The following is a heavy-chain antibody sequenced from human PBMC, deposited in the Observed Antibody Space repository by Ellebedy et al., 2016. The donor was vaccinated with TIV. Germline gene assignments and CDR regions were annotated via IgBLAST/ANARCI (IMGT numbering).Heavy chain of an antibody. CDR2: IYHSGST. CDR1: GYSISSGYY. J-gene: IGHJ4*02. CDR3: ARGDLEWFLFDY. D-gene: IGHD3-3*01. Sequence: MPSETLSLTCTVSGYSISSGYYWGWIRQPPGKGLEWIGSIYHSGSTYYNPSLKSRVTISVDTSKNQFSLKLSSVTAADTAVYYCARGDLEWFLFDYWGQGTLVTVSS. V-gene: IGHV4-38-2*02.